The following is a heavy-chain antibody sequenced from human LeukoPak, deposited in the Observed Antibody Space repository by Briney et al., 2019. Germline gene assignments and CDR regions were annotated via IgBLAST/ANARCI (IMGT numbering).Heavy chain of an antibody. Sequence: GGSLRLSCAASGFTFSSYWMSWVRQAPGKGLEWVANIRYDGSNKYYVDSVKGRFTISRDNAKNTLYLQMNSLRAEDTAVYDFARDHWSGYYPGLNYFDYWGRGTLVTVSA. J-gene: IGHJ4*02. CDR1: GFTFSSYW. CDR3: ARDHWSGYYPGLNYFDY. D-gene: IGHD3-3*01. V-gene: IGHV3-7*01. CDR2: IRYDGSNK.